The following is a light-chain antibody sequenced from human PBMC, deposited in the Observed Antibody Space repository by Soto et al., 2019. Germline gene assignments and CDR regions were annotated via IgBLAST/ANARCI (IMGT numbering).Light chain of an antibody. V-gene: IGLV1-36*01. CDR2: YDD. J-gene: IGLJ2*01. CDR1: SSNIGNNA. Sequence: QSVLTQPPSVSEAPRQRVTISCSGSSSNIGNNAVNWYQQLPGKAPKPLLYYDDLLPSGVSDRFSGSKSGTSASLAISGLQSEDEADCYCAAWDDSLNGVVFGGGTKLTVL. CDR3: AAWDDSLNGVV.